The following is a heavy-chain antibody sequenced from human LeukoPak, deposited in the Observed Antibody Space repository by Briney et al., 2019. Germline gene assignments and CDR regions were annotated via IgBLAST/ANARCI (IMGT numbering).Heavy chain of an antibody. CDR1: GFTFSSYS. V-gene: IGHV3-48*04. J-gene: IGHJ4*02. Sequence: GGSLRLSCAASGFTFSSYSMNWVRQAPGKGLEWVSYINSSSSTIYYADSVKGRFTISRDNAKNSLYLQMNSLRAEDTAVYYCARQDTLHFDYWGQGTLVTVSS. CDR3: ARQDTLHFDY. D-gene: IGHD2-15*01. CDR2: INSSSSTI.